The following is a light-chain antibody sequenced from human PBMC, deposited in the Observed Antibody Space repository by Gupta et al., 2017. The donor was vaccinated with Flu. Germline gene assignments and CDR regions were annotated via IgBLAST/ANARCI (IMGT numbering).Light chain of an antibody. CDR2: EVS. CDR1: SSDIGDNHY. CDR3: SSCTGDASYV. V-gene: IGLV2-14*01. J-gene: IGLJ1*01. Sequence: ALTPPATVSGSPGPPSTLSCTATSSDIGDNHYVAWYQQHPGKAPKLMIYEVSNRPPGIPNRFSGSKSGNTASLTISGLQAEDEADYFCSSCTGDASYVFGTGTTVTVL.